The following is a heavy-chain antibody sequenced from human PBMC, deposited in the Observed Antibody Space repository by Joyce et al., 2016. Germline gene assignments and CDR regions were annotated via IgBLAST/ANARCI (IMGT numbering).Heavy chain of an antibody. CDR2: IQYTGRT. V-gene: IGHV4-31*03. CDR3: ARGNIFGLVLPPDFDY. CDR1: GGSIISSGYF. J-gene: IGHJ4*02. D-gene: IGHD3/OR15-3a*01. Sequence: QVQLRESGPGVVKASQTLSLTCTVSGGSIISSGYFWSWIRQHPGKGLEWIGYIQYTGRTYYNPSLKSRLTRSVDTSQNHFSLKLRSVTAADTAVYYCARGNIFGLVLPPDFDYWGQGTLVTVSS.